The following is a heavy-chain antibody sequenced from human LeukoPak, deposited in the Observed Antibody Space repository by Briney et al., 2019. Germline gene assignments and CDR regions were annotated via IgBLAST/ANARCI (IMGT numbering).Heavy chain of an antibody. Sequence: SETLSLTCTVSGGSISSSGYYWGWLRQTPGKGLEWIGSIYYSGSNYHNPSLKSRVSMSVDTSKNQFSLKLSSVTAADTAVYYCANMGYSYAPGLFDPWGQGTLVTVSS. CDR1: GGSISSSGYY. CDR3: ANMGYSYAPGLFDP. V-gene: IGHV4-39*07. J-gene: IGHJ5*02. CDR2: IYYSGSN. D-gene: IGHD5-18*01.